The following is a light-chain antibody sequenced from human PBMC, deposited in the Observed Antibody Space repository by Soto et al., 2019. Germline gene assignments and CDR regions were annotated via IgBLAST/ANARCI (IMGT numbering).Light chain of an antibody. CDR3: QQYNNWPFYT. CDR2: GSS. Sequence: EIVMTQSQATLSVSPGERATLSCSASQSVSSNLAWYQQKPGQAPRLLIYGSSTRATGIPARYSGSGSGTEFTLTLSSMQSEDFAVYYCQQYNNWPFYTFVQGTKLEIK. V-gene: IGKV3-15*01. CDR1: QSVSSN. J-gene: IGKJ2*01.